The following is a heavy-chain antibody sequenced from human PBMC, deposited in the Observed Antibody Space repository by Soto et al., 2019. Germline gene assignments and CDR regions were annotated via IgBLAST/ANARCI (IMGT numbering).Heavy chain of an antibody. V-gene: IGHV1-18*01. CDR2: ISVYNYNT. D-gene: IGHD3-10*01. J-gene: IGHJ4*02. Sequence: QVQLVQSGAEVKKPGASVKVSCKTSGYTFSNYGIAWVRQAPGQGLEWMGWISVYNYNTNYAQKLQGRVTMTRDISTRTADMELRSLISVDTAVYYCARGGGYYGSGTYPFDYWFQGTLVTVSS. CDR1: GYTFSNYG. CDR3: ARGGGYYGSGTYPFDY.